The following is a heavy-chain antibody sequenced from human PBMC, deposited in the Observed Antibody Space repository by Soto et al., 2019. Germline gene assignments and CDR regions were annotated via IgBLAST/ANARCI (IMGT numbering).Heavy chain of an antibody. V-gene: IGHV3-33*01. D-gene: IGHD1-26*01. CDR1: GFIFSTYG. J-gene: IGHJ4*02. Sequence: QVQLVESGGGVVQPGRSLRLSCAASGFIFSTYGMHWVRQAPGKGLEWVAVIWYDGSNKYYADSVKGRFTISRDNSKNTLYLQMNRLRAEDKAVYYCARAVGPFDYWGQGTLVTVSS. CDR2: IWYDGSNK. CDR3: ARAVGPFDY.